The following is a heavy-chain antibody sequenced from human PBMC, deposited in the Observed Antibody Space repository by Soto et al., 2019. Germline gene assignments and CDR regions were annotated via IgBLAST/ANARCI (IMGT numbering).Heavy chain of an antibody. V-gene: IGHV3-53*01. Sequence: EVQLVESGGGLIQPGGSLRLSCAASGFTFSSNDMNWVRQAPGKGLEWVSLIYSGGSTYYADSVKGRFTISRDNAKNTLYSQMSSLRAEDTAVYYCASRPLLRGAPWGQGTMVTVSS. J-gene: IGHJ3*01. CDR3: ASRPLLRGAP. D-gene: IGHD3-22*01. CDR1: GFTFSSND. CDR2: IYSGGST.